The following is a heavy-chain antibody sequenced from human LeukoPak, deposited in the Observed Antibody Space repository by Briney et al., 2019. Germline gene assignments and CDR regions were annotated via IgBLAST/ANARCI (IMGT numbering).Heavy chain of an antibody. CDR2: IYHSGST. CDR1: GYSISSGYY. D-gene: IGHD1-1*01. J-gene: IGHJ4*02. Sequence: PSETLSLTCTVSGYSISSGYYWGWIRQPPGKGLEWIGSIYHSGSTYYNPSLKSRVTISVDTSKNQFTLKLSSVTAADTAVYYCARGRGFEGIPRRRDGWYFDYWGQGTLVTVSS. CDR3: ARGRGFEGIPRRRDGWYFDY. V-gene: IGHV4-38-2*02.